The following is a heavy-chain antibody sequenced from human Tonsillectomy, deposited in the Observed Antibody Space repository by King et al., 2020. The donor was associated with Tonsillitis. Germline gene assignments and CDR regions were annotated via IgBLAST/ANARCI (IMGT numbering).Heavy chain of an antibody. J-gene: IGHJ3*02. V-gene: IGHV4-4*02. CDR3: ARDAGATYYYDSSGLLAFDI. CDR2: IYHSGST. Sequence: QLQESGPGLVKPSGTLSLTCAVSGGSISSSNWWSWVRQPPGKGLEWIGEIYHSGSTNYNPSLRSRVTISVDKSKNQFSLKLSSVTAADTAVDYCARDAGATYYYDSSGLLAFDIWGQGTMVTVSS. D-gene: IGHD3-22*01. CDR1: GGSISSSNW.